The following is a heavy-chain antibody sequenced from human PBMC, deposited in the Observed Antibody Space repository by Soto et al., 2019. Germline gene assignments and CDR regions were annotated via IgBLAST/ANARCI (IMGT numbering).Heavy chain of an antibody. CDR1: GYPFTGYA. V-gene: IGHV1-3*04. CDR3: AGAVAVAADFDY. J-gene: IGHJ4*02. D-gene: IGHD6-19*01. CDR2: INTGNGNT. Sequence: QVQLVPSGAEAKKPGASVKVSCKASGYPFTGYAMHWVRQAPGQRLEWMGCINTGNGNTKYSQKFQGRVTITRDTSASTAYMERSSLRSEDTAVYYCAGAVAVAADFDYWGQGTLFTVSS.